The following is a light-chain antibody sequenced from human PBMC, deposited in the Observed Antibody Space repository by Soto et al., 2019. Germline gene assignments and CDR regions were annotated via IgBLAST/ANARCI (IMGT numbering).Light chain of an antibody. CDR1: QGISIW. CDR2: AAS. Sequence: DIQMAQSPSSVSASVGDRVTISCRASQGISIWLAWYQQKPGKAPKLLVYAASNLQRGVPSRFSGSGSGTHFTLTISSLQPEDFDTYYCQPVNSFPPTLGGGTKVDIK. CDR3: QPVNSFPPT. J-gene: IGKJ4*01. V-gene: IGKV1-12*01.